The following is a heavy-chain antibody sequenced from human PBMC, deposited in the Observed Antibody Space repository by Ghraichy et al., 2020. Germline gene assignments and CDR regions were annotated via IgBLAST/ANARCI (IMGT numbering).Heavy chain of an antibody. CDR2: LSGRGDNT. CDR3: VKGSWIDY. Sequence: GGSLRLSCAASGFTFSTHDMTWVRRASGRGLEWVSTLSGRGDNTYYADSVRGRFSISRDSSKSTLYLQMNSLRAEDTAIYHCVKGSWIDYWGLGTLVIVSS. CDR1: GFTFSTHD. J-gene: IGHJ4*02. D-gene: IGHD3-3*01. V-gene: IGHV3-23*01.